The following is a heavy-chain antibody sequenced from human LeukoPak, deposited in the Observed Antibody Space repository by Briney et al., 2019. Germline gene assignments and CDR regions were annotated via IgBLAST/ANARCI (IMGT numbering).Heavy chain of an antibody. Sequence: SETLSLTCGVSGGSITITNYWTWVRQPPGKGLEWIGEVNLQGSTNYNPSLMGRVAISVDTSENHISLQLTSVTAADTAVYYCARGYCSGGTCYRTFFDYWGQGTLVTISS. CDR1: GGSITITNY. V-gene: IGHV4-4*02. CDR2: VNLQGST. D-gene: IGHD2-15*01. J-gene: IGHJ4*02. CDR3: ARGYCSGGTCYRTFFDY.